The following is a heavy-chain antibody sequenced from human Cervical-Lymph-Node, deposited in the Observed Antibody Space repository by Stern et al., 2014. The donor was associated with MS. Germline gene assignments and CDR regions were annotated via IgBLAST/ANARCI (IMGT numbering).Heavy chain of an antibody. CDR1: GYSFTIYY. V-gene: IGHV5-51*01. Sequence: EVQLVQSGAEVKKPGESLKISCKLSGYSFTIYYIAWVRQMPGKGLYGSGFIYPYASDATSSPSFQGQFTISADKSITTAYLQWSSLRASDTAMYYCARHVQGFDYWGQGTLVTVSS. CDR2: IYPYASDA. CDR3: ARHVQGFDY. J-gene: IGHJ4*02.